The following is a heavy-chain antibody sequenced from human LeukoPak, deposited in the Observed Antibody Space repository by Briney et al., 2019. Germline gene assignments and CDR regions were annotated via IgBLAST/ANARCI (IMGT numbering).Heavy chain of an antibody. Sequence: PSETLSLTCAVYGGSFSGYYWSWIRQPPGKGLEWIGEINHSGSTNYNPSLKSRVTISVDTSKNQFSLKLSSVTAADTAVYYCARYYYDSSGYYLPYYYYYGMDVWGQGTTVTVSS. D-gene: IGHD3-22*01. CDR3: ARYYYDSSGYYLPYYYYYGMDV. V-gene: IGHV4-34*01. CDR2: INHSGST. J-gene: IGHJ6*02. CDR1: GGSFSGYY.